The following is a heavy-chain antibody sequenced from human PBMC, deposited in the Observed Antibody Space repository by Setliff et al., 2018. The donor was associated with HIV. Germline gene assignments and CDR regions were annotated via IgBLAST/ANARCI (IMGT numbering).Heavy chain of an antibody. J-gene: IGHJ6*03. CDR3: AKDRIVVGYYMDV. CDR2: TTSNGRTT. CDR1: GFTFSAYA. V-gene: IGHV3-23*01. D-gene: IGHD2-2*01. Sequence: PGGSLRLSCAASGFTFSAYAMTWVRQAPGKGLEWVSATTSNGRTTDYAESVRGRFILSRDNSGNTLYLQMTSLRAEDTATYYCAKDRIVVGYYMDVWGKGTTVTVSS.